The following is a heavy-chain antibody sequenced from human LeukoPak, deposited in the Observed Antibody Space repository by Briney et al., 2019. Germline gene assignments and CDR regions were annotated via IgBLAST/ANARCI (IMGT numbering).Heavy chain of an antibody. CDR1: GGSFSGYY. CDR2: INHSGST. CDR3: AYFLYCSSTSCWFDY. Sequence: SETLSLTCAVYGGSFSGYYWSWIRQPPGKGLEWIGEINHSGSTNYNPSPKSRVTISVDTSKNQFSLKLSSVTAADTAVYYCAYFLYCSSTSCWFDYWGQGTLVTVSS. D-gene: IGHD2-2*01. V-gene: IGHV4-34*01. J-gene: IGHJ4*02.